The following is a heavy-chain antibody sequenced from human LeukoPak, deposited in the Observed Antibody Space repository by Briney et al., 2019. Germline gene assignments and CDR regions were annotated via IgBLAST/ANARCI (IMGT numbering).Heavy chain of an antibody. CDR1: GGSISSGDYY. J-gene: IGHJ6*02. CDR2: IYYSGST. CDR3: ARDFGAITRGVQPYYYYYGMDV. D-gene: IGHD3-10*01. V-gene: IGHV4-30-4*01. Sequence: KPSETLSLTCTVSGGSISSGDYYWSWIRQPPGKGLEWIGYIYYSGSTYYNPSLKSRVTISVDTSKNQFSLKLSSVTAADTAVYYCARDFGAITRGVQPYYYYYGMDVWGQGTTVTVSS.